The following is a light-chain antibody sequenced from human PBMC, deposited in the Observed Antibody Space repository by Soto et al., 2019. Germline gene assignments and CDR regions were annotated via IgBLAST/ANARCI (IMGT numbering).Light chain of an antibody. J-gene: IGLJ3*02. Sequence: QTVVTQEPSVSVSPGGTVTLTCGLSSGSVSTSYYPSWYQQTPGQAPRTLIYSTNTRSSGVPDRFSGSILGNKAALTITGAQADVESDYYCVLYVGSGIWVFGGGTKLTVL. CDR2: STN. CDR1: SGSVSTSYY. V-gene: IGLV8-61*01. CDR3: VLYVGSGIWV.